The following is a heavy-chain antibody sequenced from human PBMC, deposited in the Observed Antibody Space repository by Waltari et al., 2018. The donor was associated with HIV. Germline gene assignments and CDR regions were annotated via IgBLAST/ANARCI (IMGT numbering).Heavy chain of an antibody. CDR1: GFALTDHW. D-gene: IGHD2-21*01. CDR2: MKEDGAEG. J-gene: IGHJ4*02. Sequence: VQLMQSGGGRVRRGGSLRLSCVASGFALTDHWVTWVRQAPGGGLEWGSSMKEDGAEGHYVESVKGRFTISRDDANNSVHLDMTNMGAADTSIYFCAGESEWLYSVFFDVWGGGSLVTVSS. CDR3: AGESEWLYSVFFDV. V-gene: IGHV3-7*01.